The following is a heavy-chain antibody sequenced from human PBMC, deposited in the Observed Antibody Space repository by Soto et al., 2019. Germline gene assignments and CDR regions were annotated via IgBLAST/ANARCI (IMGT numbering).Heavy chain of an antibody. D-gene: IGHD6-19*01. Sequence: GASVKVSCKASGYTFTSHYMHWGRQAPGQGLEWMGIINPSGGSTSYAQKFQGRVTMTRDTSTSTVYMELSSLRSEDTAVYYCARFVAVAGHGYAFEIWGQGTMVTVSS. CDR1: GYTFTSHY. CDR2: INPSGGST. V-gene: IGHV1-46*03. J-gene: IGHJ3*02. CDR3: ARFVAVAGHGYAFEI.